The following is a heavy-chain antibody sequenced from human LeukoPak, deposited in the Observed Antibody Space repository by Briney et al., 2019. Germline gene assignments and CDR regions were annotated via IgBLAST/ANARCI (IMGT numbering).Heavy chain of an antibody. CDR3: ARRTYYDFWSGYPPLPNYFDY. V-gene: IGHV4-39*01. D-gene: IGHD3-3*01. J-gene: IGHJ4*02. CDR1: GGSISSSSYY. Sequence: SETLSLTCTVSGGSISSSSYYWGWIRQPPGKGLEWIGNIYYSGSTYYNPSLKSRVTISVDTSKNQFSLKLSSVTAADTAVYYCARRTYYDFWSGYPPLPNYFDYWGQGTLVTVSS. CDR2: IYYSGST.